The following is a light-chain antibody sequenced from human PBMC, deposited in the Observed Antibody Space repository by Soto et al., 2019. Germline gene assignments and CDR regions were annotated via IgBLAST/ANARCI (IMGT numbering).Light chain of an antibody. CDR3: QQRSDWPWT. V-gene: IGKV3-11*01. CDR1: QSVSSY. Sequence: EIVMTQSPATLSVSPGEIATLFFSASQSVSSYLAWYQQKPGQAPRLLMYEASNRATGIPARFSGGGSGTDFTLTISSLEPEDFAVYYCQQRSDWPWTFGQGTKVDI. J-gene: IGKJ1*01. CDR2: EAS.